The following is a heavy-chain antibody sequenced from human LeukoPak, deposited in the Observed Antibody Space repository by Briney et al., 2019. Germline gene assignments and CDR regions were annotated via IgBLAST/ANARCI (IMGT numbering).Heavy chain of an antibody. Sequence: SQTLSLTCTVSGGSVSSANNYWTWIRQPPGKGLEWIGYVYYSGFANYNASLESRVTIALDTSGNHFSLKMTSVTAADTAVYFCARGSPCGGDCFPLDSWGQGTPVTVSS. CDR3: ARGSPCGGDCFPLDS. CDR1: GGSVSSANNY. J-gene: IGHJ4*02. CDR2: VYYSGFA. D-gene: IGHD2-21*02. V-gene: IGHV4-30-4*01.